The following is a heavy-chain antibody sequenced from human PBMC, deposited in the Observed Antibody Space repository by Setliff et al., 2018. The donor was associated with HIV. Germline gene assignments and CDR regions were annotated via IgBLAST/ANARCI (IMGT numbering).Heavy chain of an antibody. CDR2: IYAGGST. CDR1: GLTDTYNY. D-gene: IGHD5-18*01. J-gene: IGHJ3*02. V-gene: IGHV3-53*05. Sequence: GSLSLSCAASGLTDTYNYMSWVRQAPGKGLEWVSGIYAGGSTYYADSVKGRFTISRDNSKNTLYLQMNSLRAEDTAVYYCARLYHGAETRWIQEAFDIWGQGTMVTVSS. CDR3: ARLYHGAETRWIQEAFDI.